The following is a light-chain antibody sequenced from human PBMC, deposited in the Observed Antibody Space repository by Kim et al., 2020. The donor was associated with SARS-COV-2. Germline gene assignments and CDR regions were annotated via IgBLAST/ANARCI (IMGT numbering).Light chain of an antibody. V-gene: IGKV3-11*01. CDR3: QQRSNWRQT. J-gene: IGKJ3*01. CDR2: DAS. Sequence: LSPEERATRSCRASQSVSSYVAWYQQKPGQAPRLLIYDASNRATGIPARFSGSGSGTDFTLTISSLEPEDFAVYYCQQRSNWRQTFGPGTKVDIK. CDR1: QSVSSY.